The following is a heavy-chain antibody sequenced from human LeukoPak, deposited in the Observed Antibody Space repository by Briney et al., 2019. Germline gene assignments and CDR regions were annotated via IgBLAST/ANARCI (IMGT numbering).Heavy chain of an antibody. D-gene: IGHD6-13*01. Sequence: GGSLRLSCAASGFSFSTYGMNWVRQAPGKGLEWVAFIRYDGNNKYYADSVKGRFTISRDNSKNTLFLQMNSLRAEDTAVYYCAKDRYISSWYDYWGQGTLVTVSS. CDR1: GFSFSTYG. CDR3: AKDRYISSWYDY. V-gene: IGHV3-30*02. J-gene: IGHJ4*02. CDR2: IRYDGNNK.